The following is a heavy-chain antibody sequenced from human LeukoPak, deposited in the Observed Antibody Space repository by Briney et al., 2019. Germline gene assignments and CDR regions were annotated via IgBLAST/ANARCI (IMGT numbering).Heavy chain of an antibody. J-gene: IGHJ4*02. D-gene: IGHD3-10*01. Sequence: ASVKVSCKVSGHTLTELALHWVRQAPGKGLERMGGYEAERAEIIYAPKLQGRVTMTEDTSTETAYMELSSLSAEDTAVYYCAVGTFYYLTAVFWGLGTLVTVSS. CDR3: AVGTFYYLTAVF. CDR2: YEAERAEI. V-gene: IGHV1-24*01. CDR1: GHTLTELA.